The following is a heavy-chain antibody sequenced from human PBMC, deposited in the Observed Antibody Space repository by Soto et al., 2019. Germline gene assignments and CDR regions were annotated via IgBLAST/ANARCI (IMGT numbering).Heavy chain of an antibody. Sequence: QVQLVQSGAEVKKPGASVKVSCKASGYTFTSYHMHWVRQAPGQGLEWMGIINPSGGSTNHAQKFLGRITMTRGTSTSKVYMELSSLRSEDTAVYYCARGPQQWAYFDFWGQGTLLTVSS. J-gene: IGHJ4*02. CDR1: GYTFTSYH. CDR2: INPSGGST. CDR3: ARGPQQWAYFDF. D-gene: IGHD6-19*01. V-gene: IGHV1-46*01.